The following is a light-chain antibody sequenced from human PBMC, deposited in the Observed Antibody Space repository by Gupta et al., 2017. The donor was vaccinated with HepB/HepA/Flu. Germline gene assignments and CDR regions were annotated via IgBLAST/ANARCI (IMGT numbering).Light chain of an antibody. J-gene: IGKJ3*01. CDR3: QQLASSPRFT. CDR2: ATS. Sequence: EIVMTQSPGTLSLSPGEGATLSCRASQSVSSYYLAWFQQKSGQPPRLLIYATSNRAAGVPDRFRGSGSGTVFTLTITRLEPEDFAVYYCQQLASSPRFTFGPGTKV. CDR1: QSVSSYY. V-gene: IGKV3-20*01.